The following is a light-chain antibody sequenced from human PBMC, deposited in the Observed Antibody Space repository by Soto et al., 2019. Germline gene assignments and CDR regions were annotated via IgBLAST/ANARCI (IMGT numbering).Light chain of an antibody. CDR3: QQYNKRPQT. Sequence: EIGLTQSPGALSLSPGERATLSCRASQSVSSSYLAWYQQKPGQAPRLLIYGASTRATGVPARFSGSGSGTDFTLTISSLQSEDLAVYHCQQYNKRPQTFGQGSKV. V-gene: IGKV3-15*01. J-gene: IGKJ1*01. CDR2: GAS. CDR1: QSVSSSY.